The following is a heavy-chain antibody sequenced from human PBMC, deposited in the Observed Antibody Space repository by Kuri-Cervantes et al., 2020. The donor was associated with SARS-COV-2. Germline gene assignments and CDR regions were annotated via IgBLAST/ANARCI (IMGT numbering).Heavy chain of an antibody. CDR1: GFTVSSNY. CDR2: IYSGGST. V-gene: IGHV3-53*01. D-gene: IGHD6-13*01. J-gene: IGHJ6*02. Sequence: GESLKISCAASGFTVSSNYMSWVRQAPGKGLEWVSVIYSGGSTYYADSVKGRFTISRDNSKNTLYLQMNSLRAGDTAVYYCARDLVQQPYGMDVWGQGTTVTVSS. CDR3: ARDLVQQPYGMDV.